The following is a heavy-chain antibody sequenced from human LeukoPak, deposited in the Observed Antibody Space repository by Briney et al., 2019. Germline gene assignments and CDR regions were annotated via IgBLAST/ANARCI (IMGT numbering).Heavy chain of an antibody. CDR2: IYTSGST. V-gene: IGHV4-4*07. Sequence: SETLSLTCTVSGGSISSYYWSWIRQPAGKGLEWIGRIYTSGSTNYNPSLKSRVTMSVDTSKNQFSLKLSSVTAADTAVYYCASSEYRPGTTDAFDIWGQGAMVTVSS. CDR3: ASSEYRPGTTDAFDI. J-gene: IGHJ3*02. CDR1: GGSISSYY. D-gene: IGHD1-1*01.